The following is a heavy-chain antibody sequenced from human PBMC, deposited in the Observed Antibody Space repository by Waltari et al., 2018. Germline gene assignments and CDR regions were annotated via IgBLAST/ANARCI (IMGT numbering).Heavy chain of an antibody. CDR2: IDSDGSTT. CDR3: ATPFYAASGSFLSY. CDR1: GFTFSDFW. Sequence: EVQLVESGGALVQPGGSLRLSCAASGFTFSDFWMHWGRQSPEKGLVWVSRIDSDGSTTTYADSVKGRFTISRDNTKNTLYLQMNGLTAEDTGVYYCATPFYAASGSFLSYWGQGTLVAVSS. V-gene: IGHV3-74*03. J-gene: IGHJ4*02. D-gene: IGHD3-10*01.